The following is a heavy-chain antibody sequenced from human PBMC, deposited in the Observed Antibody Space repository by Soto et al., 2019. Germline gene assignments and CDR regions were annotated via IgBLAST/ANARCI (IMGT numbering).Heavy chain of an antibody. Sequence: QITLKESGPTLVKPTQTLTLTCTFSGFSLTTRGVGVGWIRQPPGKALEWLALIYWDDDKRYSPSLKSRLTLTKDTSKNQVVLTMTNMDPVDTATYYCAHDSNGLYGMDVWGQGTTVTVSS. D-gene: IGHD3-22*01. CDR2: IYWDDDK. CDR1: GFSLTTRGVG. CDR3: AHDSNGLYGMDV. V-gene: IGHV2-5*02. J-gene: IGHJ6*02.